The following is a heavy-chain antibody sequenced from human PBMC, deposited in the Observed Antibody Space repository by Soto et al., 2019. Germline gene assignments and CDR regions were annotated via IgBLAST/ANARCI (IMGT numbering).Heavy chain of an antibody. CDR2: ISSSSSYI. D-gene: IGHD2-2*01. CDR1: GFTFSSYS. Sequence: GGSLRLSCIASGFTFSSYSMNWVRQAPGKGLEWVSSISSSSSYIYYADSVKGRFTISRDNAKNSLYLQMNSLRAEDTAVYYCARGVCSSTSCYGASGYGMDVWGQGTTVTVSS. V-gene: IGHV3-21*01. J-gene: IGHJ6*02. CDR3: ARGVCSSTSCYGASGYGMDV.